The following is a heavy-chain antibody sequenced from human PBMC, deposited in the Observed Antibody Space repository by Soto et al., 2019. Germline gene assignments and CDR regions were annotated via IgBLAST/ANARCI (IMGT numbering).Heavy chain of an antibody. D-gene: IGHD5-12*01. Sequence: PSGTLSLTCTASGGSFSLNYWSWIWQTQGKRLEWVGYIYYGGTTSYNPSLQSRVTISVDTSKNQFSLKLSSVTAADTAVYYCARARVATIFPYYYYGMDVWGQGTTVTVSS. CDR3: ARARVATIFPYYYYGMDV. CDR2: IYYGGTT. J-gene: IGHJ6*02. V-gene: IGHV4-59*01. CDR1: GGSFSLNY.